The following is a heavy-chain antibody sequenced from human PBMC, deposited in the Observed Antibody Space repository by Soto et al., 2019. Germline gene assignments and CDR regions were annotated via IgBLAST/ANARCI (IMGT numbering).Heavy chain of an antibody. CDR1: GGSISSYY. V-gene: IGHV4-59*01. D-gene: IGHD4-17*01. Sequence: SETLFLTCTVSGGSISSYYWSWIRQPPGKGLEWIGYIYYSGSTNYNPSLKSRVTISVDTSKNQFSLKLSSVTAADTAVYYCARGGYGDSRYFQHWGQGTLVTVSS. J-gene: IGHJ1*01. CDR2: IYYSGST. CDR3: ARGGYGDSRYFQH.